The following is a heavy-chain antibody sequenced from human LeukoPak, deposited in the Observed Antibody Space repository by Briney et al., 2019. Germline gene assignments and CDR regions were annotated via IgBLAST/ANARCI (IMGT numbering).Heavy chain of an antibody. CDR2: IYYSGST. Sequence: SETLSLTCTVSGGSISSYYWSWIRQPPGKGLEWIGYIYYSGSTNYNPSLKSRVTISVDTSKNQFSLKLSSVTAADTAVYYCARVLGSNSFYFDYWGQGTLVTVSS. V-gene: IGHV4-59*01. CDR1: GGSISSYY. J-gene: IGHJ4*02. D-gene: IGHD3-16*01. CDR3: ARVLGSNSFYFDY.